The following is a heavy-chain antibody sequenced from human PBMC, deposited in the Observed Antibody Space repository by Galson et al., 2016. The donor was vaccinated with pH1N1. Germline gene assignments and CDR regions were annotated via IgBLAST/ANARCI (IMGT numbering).Heavy chain of an antibody. D-gene: IGHD3-22*01. CDR2: VDWDDDK. CDR3: ARNYYDSRVIYVSFDY. Sequence: PPLVKPTQTLTLTCTLSGFSLSTVGMRMSWIRQPPGKALEWLARVDWDDDKAYKSSLKNRLTISKDSYTNKVVLTMTNMYPVDTATYYCARNYYDSRVIYVSFDYWGQGTLVTVSA. J-gene: IGHJ4*02. CDR1: GFSLSTVGMR. V-gene: IGHV2-70*04.